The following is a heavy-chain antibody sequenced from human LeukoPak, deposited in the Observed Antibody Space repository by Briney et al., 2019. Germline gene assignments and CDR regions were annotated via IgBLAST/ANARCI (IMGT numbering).Heavy chain of an antibody. CDR1: GFTFSSYG. Sequence: GGSLRLSCAASGFTFSSYGMHWVRQAPGKGLEWVAFIRYDGSNKYYADSVKGRFTISRDNSRNTLYLQMNSLRAEDTAVYYCANGMEQLDFIDAFDIWGQGTMVTVSS. V-gene: IGHV3-30*02. CDR3: ANGMEQLDFIDAFDI. CDR2: IRYDGSNK. J-gene: IGHJ3*02. D-gene: IGHD6-6*01.